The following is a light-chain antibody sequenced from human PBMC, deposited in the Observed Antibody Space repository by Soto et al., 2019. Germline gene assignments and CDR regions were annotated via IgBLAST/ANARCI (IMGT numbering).Light chain of an antibody. CDR2: STS. CDR1: TGAVTSGYY. V-gene: IGLV7-43*01. CDR3: LLYYGGAWV. J-gene: IGLJ3*02. Sequence: QAVVTQEPSLTVSPGGTVTLTCASSTGAVTSGYYPNWFQQKPGQAPRALIYSTSNKHYWTPARFSGSLLGGKAALTLSGVQPEDEAEYYCLLYYGGAWVFGGGTKLTVL.